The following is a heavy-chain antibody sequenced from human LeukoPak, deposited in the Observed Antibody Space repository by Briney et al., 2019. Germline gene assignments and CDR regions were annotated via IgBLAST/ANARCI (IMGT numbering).Heavy chain of an antibody. CDR2: IIPIFGTA. CDR3: ARERRAGDPKGAFDI. V-gene: IGHV1-69*05. CDR1: GGTFSSFA. Sequence: SVKVSCKASGGTFSSFAISWVRQAPGQGLEWMGGIIPIFGTANYAQKFQGRVTITTDESTSTAYMELSSLRSEDTAVYYCARERRAGDPKGAFDIWGQGTMVTGPS. D-gene: IGHD7-27*01. J-gene: IGHJ3*02.